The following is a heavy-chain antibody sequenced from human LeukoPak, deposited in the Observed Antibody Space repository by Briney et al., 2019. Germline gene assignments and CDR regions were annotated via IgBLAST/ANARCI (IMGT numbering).Heavy chain of an antibody. Sequence: QPGGSLRLSCAASGFTFSSYWMSWVRQAPGKGLEWVSAISGSGGSTYYADSVKGRFTISRDNSKNTLYLQMNSLRAEDTAVYYCAKDSHPWTVTTLGLTDYWGQGTLVTVSS. D-gene: IGHD4-17*01. J-gene: IGHJ4*02. CDR2: ISGSGGST. CDR1: GFTFSSYW. V-gene: IGHV3-23*01. CDR3: AKDSHPWTVTTLGLTDY.